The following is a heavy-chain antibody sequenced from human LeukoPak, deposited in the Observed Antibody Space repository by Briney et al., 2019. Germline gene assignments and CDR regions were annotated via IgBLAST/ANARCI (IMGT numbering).Heavy chain of an antibody. CDR1: GFTFTRSA. V-gene: IGHV1-58*02. D-gene: IGHD5-18*01. CDR3: ASCPEGIQLLDGCYFDY. CDR2: IVVGSGST. J-gene: IGHJ4*02. Sequence: SVKVSCKASGFTFTRSAMQWVRQARGQRLEWIGWIVVGSGSTNYAQKFQGRVTITADKSTSTAYMELSSLRSEDTAVYYCASCPEGIQLLDGCYFDYWGQGTLVTVSS.